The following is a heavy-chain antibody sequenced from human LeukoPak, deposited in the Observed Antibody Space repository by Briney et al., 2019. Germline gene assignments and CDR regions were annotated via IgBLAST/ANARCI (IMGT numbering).Heavy chain of an antibody. V-gene: IGHV3-23*01. Sequence: PGGSLRLSCAASGFTFSSYGMSWVRQAPGKGLEWVSAISGSGGSTYYADSVKGRFTISRDNSKNTLYLQMNSLRAEDTAVYYCAKDALEDYGDYETPFGYWGQGTLVTVSS. J-gene: IGHJ4*02. CDR3: AKDALEDYGDYETPFGY. CDR2: ISGSGGST. CDR1: GFTFSSYG. D-gene: IGHD4-17*01.